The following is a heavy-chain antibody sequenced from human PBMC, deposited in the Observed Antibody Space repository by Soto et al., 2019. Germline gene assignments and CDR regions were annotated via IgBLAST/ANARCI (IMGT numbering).Heavy chain of an antibody. V-gene: IGHV4-39*01. D-gene: IGHD3-10*01. CDR2: LYYSGST. J-gene: IGHJ5*02. Sequence: QLQLQESGPGLVKPSETLSLTGSVSGGSISRVNYYWGWIRQPPEKGLEWIGSLYYSGSTYYNPSLESRVTISADTSKNQLSLKLSSVTAADTAVYFCATGHYYTARRYYNGWFDHWGQGTLVTVSS. CDR1: GGSISRVNYY. CDR3: ATGHYYTARRYYNGWFDH.